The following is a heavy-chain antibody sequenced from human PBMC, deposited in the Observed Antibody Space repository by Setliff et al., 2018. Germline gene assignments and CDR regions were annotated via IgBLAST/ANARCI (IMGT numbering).Heavy chain of an antibody. D-gene: IGHD6-6*01. CDR2: IYYSGST. CDR1: GGSISSGGYY. J-gene: IGHJ4*02. CDR3: ARGRNVAARLLDN. V-gene: IGHV4-31*03. Sequence: PSETLSLTCTVSGGSISSGGYYWSWIRQHPGKGLEWIGYIYYSGSTYYNPSLKSGVTITVDTSKDQFSLRMSSVSAADAAIYYCARGRNVAARLLDNWGQGSRVTVSS.